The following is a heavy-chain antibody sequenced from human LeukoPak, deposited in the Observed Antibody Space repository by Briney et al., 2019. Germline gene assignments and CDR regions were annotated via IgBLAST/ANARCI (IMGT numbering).Heavy chain of an antibody. CDR3: ATYNEGNYYDSSGYYSLDY. Sequence: GASVEVSCKVSGYTLTELSMHWVRQAPGKGLEWMGGFDPEDGETIYAQKFQGRVTMTEDTSTDTAYMELSSLRSEDTAVYYCATYNEGNYYDSSGYYSLDYWGQGTLVTVSS. V-gene: IGHV1-24*01. CDR2: FDPEDGET. CDR1: GYTLTELS. J-gene: IGHJ4*02. D-gene: IGHD3-22*01.